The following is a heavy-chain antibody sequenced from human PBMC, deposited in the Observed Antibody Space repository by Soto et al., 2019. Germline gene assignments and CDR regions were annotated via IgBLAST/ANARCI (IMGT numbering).Heavy chain of an antibody. Sequence: GGSLRLSCVTSGFIFSDYWMSWVRQVPGKGLEWVANINEDGSEAYYVDSVKGRFTISRDNAENSLYLQMDSLRAEDTAVYYCAGDVYSGPLGYWGEGTLVTVSS. J-gene: IGHJ4*02. CDR2: INEDGSEA. V-gene: IGHV3-7*04. CDR1: GFIFSDYW. CDR3: AGDVYSGPLGY. D-gene: IGHD5-12*01.